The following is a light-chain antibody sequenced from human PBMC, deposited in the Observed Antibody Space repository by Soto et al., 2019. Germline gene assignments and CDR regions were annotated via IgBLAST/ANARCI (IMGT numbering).Light chain of an antibody. V-gene: IGLV2-8*01. J-gene: IGLJ1*01. CDR3: SSYAVTNIFV. Sequence: QSVLTQPPSASGTPGQSVTISCTGTSSDVGGYNYVSWYQQHPGKAPKVIIYEVSKRPSGVPDRLSGSKSGSTASLTVSGLQAEDEADSYCSSYAVTNIFVFGTGTKVSVL. CDR1: SSDVGGYNY. CDR2: EVS.